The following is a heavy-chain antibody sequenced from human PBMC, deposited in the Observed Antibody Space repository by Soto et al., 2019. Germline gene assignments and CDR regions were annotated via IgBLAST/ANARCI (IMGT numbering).Heavy chain of an antibody. D-gene: IGHD5-12*01. CDR1: GYSISSGYH. Sequence: PSETLSLTCAVSGYSISSGYHWSWNRQPPGKGLEWIGEINHSGNTNYNPSLKSRVTISVDTSKNQFYLKLSSVTAADTAVYYCARGRGYTGNGLHHYYVMDVWCQGTTVTVSS. CDR2: INHSGNT. V-gene: IGHV4-34*01. J-gene: IGHJ6*02. CDR3: ARGRGYTGNGLHHYYVMDV.